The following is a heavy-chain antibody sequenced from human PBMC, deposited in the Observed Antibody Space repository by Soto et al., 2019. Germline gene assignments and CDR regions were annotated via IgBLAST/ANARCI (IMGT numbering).Heavy chain of an antibody. J-gene: IGHJ4*02. V-gene: IGHV2-5*02. CDR1: GFSFTTDGMG. Sequence: QITLKESGPTLVKPTQTLTLTCTFSGFSFTTDGMGVGWIRQPPGKALEWLALIYWDDDKRHSPSLKSRPTIXXAASRNQVVLTLTNLDPADTATYYCAHLYSAASGIRYYFAYWGQGTLVTVSS. CDR3: AHLYSAASGIRYYFAY. CDR2: IYWDDDK. D-gene: IGHD2-21*02.